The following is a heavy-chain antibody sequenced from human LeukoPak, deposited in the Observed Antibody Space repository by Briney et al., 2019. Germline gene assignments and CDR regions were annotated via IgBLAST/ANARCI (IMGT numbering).Heavy chain of an antibody. CDR3: AKTYVWGSYAFDI. Sequence: GGSLRLSCAASGFTFSSYGMHWVRQAPGKGLEWVAFIRYDGSNKYYADSVKSRFTISRDNSKNTLYLQMNSLRAEDTAVYYCAKTYVWGSYAFDIWGQGTMVTVSS. CDR2: IRYDGSNK. CDR1: GFTFSSYG. D-gene: IGHD3-16*01. V-gene: IGHV3-30*02. J-gene: IGHJ3*02.